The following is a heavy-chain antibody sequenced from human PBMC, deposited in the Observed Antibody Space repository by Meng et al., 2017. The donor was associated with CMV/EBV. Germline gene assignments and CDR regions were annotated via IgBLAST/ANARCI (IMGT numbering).Heavy chain of an antibody. J-gene: IGHJ4*02. CDR2: ISVYNGNT. CDR3: ARVGPRSSSSRGYFDY. V-gene: IGHV1-18*01. Sequence: ASAKVSCKASGYTFTSYGISWVRQAPGQGLEWMGWISVYNGNTNYAQKFQGRVTMTTDTSTRTAYMELRSLRSDDTAVYYCARVGPRSSSSRGYFDYWGQGTLVTVSS. CDR1: GYTFTSYG. D-gene: IGHD6-13*01.